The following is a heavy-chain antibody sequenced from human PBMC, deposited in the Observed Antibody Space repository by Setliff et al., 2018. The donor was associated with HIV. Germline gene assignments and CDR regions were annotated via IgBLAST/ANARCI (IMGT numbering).Heavy chain of an antibody. CDR1: GYTFTSYG. J-gene: IGHJ4*02. CDR3: ATDCAVVGGTGSLDS. Sequence: GASVKVSCKASGYTFTSYGISWVRQAPGQGLEWMGWISAHNGKTNNAQKLQGRVTMTTDTSTSTAYMELRSLRSDDTAVYYCATDCAVVGGTGSLDSWGQGTLVTVSS. CDR2: ISAHNGKT. V-gene: IGHV1-18*01. D-gene: IGHD1-26*01.